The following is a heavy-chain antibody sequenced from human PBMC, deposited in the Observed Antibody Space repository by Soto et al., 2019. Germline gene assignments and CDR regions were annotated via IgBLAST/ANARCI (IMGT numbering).Heavy chain of an antibody. J-gene: IGHJ4*02. V-gene: IGHV3-23*01. D-gene: IGHD3-3*01. CDR1: GFTFSSYV. Sequence: GGSLRLSCAASGFTFSSYVMSWVRQAPGKGLEWVSGISGSGGSTYYADSVKGRFTISRDNSKNTLYLQMNSLRAEVTAVYFCAKVPYDFWSGYYPPLYFDYWGQGTLVTVSS. CDR3: AKVPYDFWSGYYPPLYFDY. CDR2: ISGSGGST.